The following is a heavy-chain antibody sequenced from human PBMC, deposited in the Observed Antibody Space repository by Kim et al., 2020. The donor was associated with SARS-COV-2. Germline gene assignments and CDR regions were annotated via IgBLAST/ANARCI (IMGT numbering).Heavy chain of an antibody. V-gene: IGHV1-46*01. CDR1: GYTFTSYY. D-gene: IGHD3-10*01. Sequence: ASVKVSCKASGYTFTSYYMHWVRQAPGQGLEWMGIINPSGGSTSYAQKFQGRVTMTRDTSTSTVYMELSSLRSEDTAVYYCAREAAVEVLWFGTGVDYWGQGTLVTVSS. CDR3: AREAAVEVLWFGTGVDY. CDR2: INPSGGST. J-gene: IGHJ4*02.